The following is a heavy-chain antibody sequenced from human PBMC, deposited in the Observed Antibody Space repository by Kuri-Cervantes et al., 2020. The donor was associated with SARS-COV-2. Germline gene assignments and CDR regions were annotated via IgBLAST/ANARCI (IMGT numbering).Heavy chain of an antibody. V-gene: IGHV3-66*01. Sequence: GESLKIYCPASGFTVTSNYMSWVRQAPGKGLEWVSVIYSGGNTYYADSVKGRFTISRDNSKNTLYLQMNSLRAEDTAVYYCARGWELLDYWGQGTLVTVSS. CDR3: ARGWELLDY. CDR2: IYSGGNT. CDR1: GFTVTSNY. D-gene: IGHD1-26*01. J-gene: IGHJ4*02.